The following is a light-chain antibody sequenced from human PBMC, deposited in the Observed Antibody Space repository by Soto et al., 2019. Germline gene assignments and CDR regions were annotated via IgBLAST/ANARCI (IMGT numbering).Light chain of an antibody. CDR3: TSYAGSNNWV. CDR1: SSDVGGYNY. CDR2: EVS. V-gene: IGLV2-8*01. Sequence: QSVVTQPPSASGSPGQSVTISCTGNSSDVGGYNYVSWYQQHPGKAPKLMIYEVSKRPSGVPDRFSGSKSGNTASLTVSGLQAEAESDYYCTSYAGSNNWVFGGGTKVTVL. J-gene: IGLJ3*02.